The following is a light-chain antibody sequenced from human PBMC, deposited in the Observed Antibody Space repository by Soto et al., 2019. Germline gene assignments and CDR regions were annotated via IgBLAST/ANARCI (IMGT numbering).Light chain of an antibody. CDR2: KAS. Sequence: DIQMTQSPSTLSASVGDRVTITCRASQNINNWLAWYQQKPGKAPKVLIHKASTLESGVPSRFIGSGSETEFTLTISCLQPDDFATYYCQQYKSYSEFTFGPGTKVDSK. CDR1: QNINNW. J-gene: IGKJ3*01. V-gene: IGKV1-5*03. CDR3: QQYKSYSEFT.